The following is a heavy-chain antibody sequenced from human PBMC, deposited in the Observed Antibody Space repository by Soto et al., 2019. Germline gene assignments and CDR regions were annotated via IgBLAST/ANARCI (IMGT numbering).Heavy chain of an antibody. Sequence: ASVKVSCKASGYTFTTYGISWVRQAPGQGLEWMGWISAYSGSTKFAQKLQGRVTMTTDTSTTTAYMELRSLTSDDTAVYYCARDFTKSSGWPYYFDYWGQGTLVTVAS. CDR2: ISAYSGST. V-gene: IGHV1-18*01. CDR1: GYTFTTYG. J-gene: IGHJ4*02. D-gene: IGHD6-25*01. CDR3: ARDFTKSSGWPYYFDY.